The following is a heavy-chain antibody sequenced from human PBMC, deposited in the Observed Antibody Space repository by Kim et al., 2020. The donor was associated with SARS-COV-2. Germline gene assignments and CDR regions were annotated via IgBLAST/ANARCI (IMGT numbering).Heavy chain of an antibody. J-gene: IGHJ4*02. V-gene: IGHV1-69*04. Sequence: SVKVSCQASGGTFSSYAISWVRQAPGQGLEWMGRIIPILGIANYAQKFQGRVTITADKSTSTAYMELSSLRSEDTAVYYCARARGYSYGILFDYWGQGTLVTVS. CDR3: ARARGYSYGILFDY. CDR2: IIPILGIA. CDR1: GGTFSSYA. D-gene: IGHD5-18*01.